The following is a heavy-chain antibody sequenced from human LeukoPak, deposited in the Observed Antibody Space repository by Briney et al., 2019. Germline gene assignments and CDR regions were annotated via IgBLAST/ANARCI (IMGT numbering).Heavy chain of an antibody. CDR3: ATDYGDSPAY. D-gene: IGHD4-17*01. Sequence: GGSLRLSCAASGFTFSSYAMSWVRQAPDKGLEWVSAISGSGTPTYYADSVKGRFTISRDNSKNTLDLQMNSLRAEDTAVYYCATDYGDSPAYWGQGTLVTVSS. CDR2: ISGSGTPT. V-gene: IGHV3-23*01. J-gene: IGHJ4*02. CDR1: GFTFSSYA.